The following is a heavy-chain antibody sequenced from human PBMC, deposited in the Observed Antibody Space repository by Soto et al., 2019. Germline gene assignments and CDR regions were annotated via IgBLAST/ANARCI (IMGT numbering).Heavy chain of an antibody. CDR1: GFTFILYS. CDR3: VRARSTDSRPDY. Sequence: GGPLRLSCAAPGFTFILYSMIWVRQAPGKGLEWVASITSSSSYIYYEDSLKGRFTISRDNAKNSLFLQLDSLRAEDTAVYFCVRARSTDSRPDYWGQGTLVTVSS. CDR2: ITSSSSYI. D-gene: IGHD3-22*01. J-gene: IGHJ4*02. V-gene: IGHV3-21*01.